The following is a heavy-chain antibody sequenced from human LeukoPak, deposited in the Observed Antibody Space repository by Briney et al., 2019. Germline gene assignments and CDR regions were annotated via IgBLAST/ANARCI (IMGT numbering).Heavy chain of an antibody. CDR1: GFTFNNFG. Sequence: GGSLRLSCAASGFTFNNFGMHWVRQAPGKGLEWVSFIGYEGVHKYYADSVKGRFTISKDNSRATLYLQMNSLRPEDTAVYYCAKDLHGGYSSDYWGQGTLVTVFS. CDR3: AKDLHGGYSSDY. J-gene: IGHJ4*02. D-gene: IGHD4-23*01. V-gene: IGHV3-30*02. CDR2: IGYEGVHK.